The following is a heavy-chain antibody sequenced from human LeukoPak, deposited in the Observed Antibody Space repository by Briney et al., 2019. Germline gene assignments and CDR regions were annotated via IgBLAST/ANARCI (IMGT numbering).Heavy chain of an antibody. CDR3: ARGDCSGGSCYFNRDYYYGMDV. J-gene: IGHJ6*04. Sequence: ASVKVSCTASGYTFTIYAMHWVRQAPGQRLEWMGWINAGNGNTKYSQKFQGRVTITRDTSASTAYMELSSLRSEDTAVYYCARGDCSGGSCYFNRDYYYGMDVWGKGTTVTVSS. D-gene: IGHD2-15*01. CDR1: GYTFTIYA. V-gene: IGHV1-3*01. CDR2: INAGNGNT.